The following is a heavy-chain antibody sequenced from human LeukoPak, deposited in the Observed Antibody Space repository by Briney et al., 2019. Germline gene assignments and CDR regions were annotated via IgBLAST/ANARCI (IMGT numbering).Heavy chain of an antibody. V-gene: IGHV3-30*02. CDR1: GFTFSGYG. CDR3: AKCFSTMVRGVISY. Sequence: GGSLRLSCAASGFTFSGYGMHWVRQAPGKGLEWVAFVRYDSSNKYYADSVKGRFTVSRDNSKNMLYLQMNSLRAEDTAVYYCAKCFSTMVRGVISYWGQGTLVTVSS. CDR2: VRYDSSNK. D-gene: IGHD3-10*01. J-gene: IGHJ4*02.